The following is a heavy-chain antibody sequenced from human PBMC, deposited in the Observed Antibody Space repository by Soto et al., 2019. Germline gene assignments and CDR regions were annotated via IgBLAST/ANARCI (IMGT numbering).Heavy chain of an antibody. CDR2: ISSSSSYI. J-gene: IGHJ3*02. Sequence: EVQLVESGGGLVKPGGSLRLSCAASGFTFSSYSMNWVRQAPGKGLEWVSSISSSSSYIYYADSVKGRFTISRGNAKNSLYLQMNSLRAEDTAVYYCARGAPYYYDSGAFDIWGQGTMVTVSS. D-gene: IGHD3-22*01. V-gene: IGHV3-21*01. CDR3: ARGAPYYYDSGAFDI. CDR1: GFTFSSYS.